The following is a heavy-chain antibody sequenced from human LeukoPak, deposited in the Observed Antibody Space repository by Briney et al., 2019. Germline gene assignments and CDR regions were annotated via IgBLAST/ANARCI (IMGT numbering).Heavy chain of an antibody. CDR1: GFTFSNYA. Sequence: GGSLRLSCAASGFTFSNYAMSWVRQAPGKGLEWVSSINGRGGSTYYADSVKGRFTISRDNAKNSLYLQMNSLRAEDTAVYYCARAPVDTAMVSIYWGQGTLVTVSS. CDR3: ARAPVDTAMVSIY. D-gene: IGHD5-18*01. J-gene: IGHJ4*02. CDR2: INGRGGST. V-gene: IGHV3-23*01.